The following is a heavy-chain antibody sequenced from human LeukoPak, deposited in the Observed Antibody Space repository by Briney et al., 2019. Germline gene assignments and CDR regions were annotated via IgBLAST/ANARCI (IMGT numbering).Heavy chain of an antibody. Sequence: SETLSLTCTVSGGSISSGDYYWSWIRQPPGKGLEWIGYTYYSGSTYYNPSLKSRVTISVDTSKNQFSLKLSSVTAADTAVYYCARFYGGNSHFDYWGQGTLVTVSS. D-gene: IGHD4-23*01. V-gene: IGHV4-30-4*01. J-gene: IGHJ4*02. CDR2: TYYSGST. CDR1: GGSISSGDYY. CDR3: ARFYGGNSHFDY.